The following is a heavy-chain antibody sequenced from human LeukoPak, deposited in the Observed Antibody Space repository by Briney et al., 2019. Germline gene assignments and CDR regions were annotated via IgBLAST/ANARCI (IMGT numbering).Heavy chain of an antibody. J-gene: IGHJ4*02. CDR2: IYTSGST. V-gene: IGHV4-4*07. Sequence: SETLSLTCTVSGGSISSYYWSWIRRPAGKGLERIGRIYTSGSTNYNPSLKSRVTMSVDTSKNQFSLKLSSVTAADTAVYYCARELLWFGEFVLLSYSNFDYWGQGTLVTVSS. CDR3: ARELLWFGEFVLLSYSNFDY. D-gene: IGHD3-10*01. CDR1: GGSISSYY.